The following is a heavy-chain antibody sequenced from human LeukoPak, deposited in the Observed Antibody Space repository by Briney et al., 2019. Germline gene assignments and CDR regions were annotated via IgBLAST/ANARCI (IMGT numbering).Heavy chain of an antibody. J-gene: IGHJ4*02. D-gene: IGHD4-17*01. CDR3: VRGDGDLFDF. V-gene: IGHV3-21*06. Sequence: GGSLRLSCAASGFTFRTYNMNWVRQAPGKGLEWVSFISKTSTKIYYGDSVRGRFTISRDNAKNSIHLQMGSLRVEDTAVYYCVRGDGDLFDFWGQGTLVSVSS. CDR2: ISKTSTKI. CDR1: GFTFRTYN.